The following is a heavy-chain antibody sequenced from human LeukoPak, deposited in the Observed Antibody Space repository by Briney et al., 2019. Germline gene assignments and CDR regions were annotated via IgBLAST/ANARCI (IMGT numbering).Heavy chain of an antibody. J-gene: IGHJ4*02. Sequence: SETLSLTCSVSGGSISSYYWSWIRQPPGKGLEWIGYIYYSGSANYNPSLKSRVIISVDTSKNQFSLNLSPVIAADTAVYYCARVGVDYSGNIIKYYFDYWGQGTLVTVSS. V-gene: IGHV4-59*01. CDR1: GGSISSYY. CDR2: IYYSGSA. CDR3: ARVGVDYSGNIIKYYFDY. D-gene: IGHD4-23*01.